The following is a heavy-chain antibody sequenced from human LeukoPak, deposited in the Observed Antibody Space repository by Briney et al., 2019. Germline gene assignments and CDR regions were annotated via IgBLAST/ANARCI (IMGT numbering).Heavy chain of an antibody. D-gene: IGHD2-2*01. CDR1: GFTFSSYS. Sequence: GGSLRLSRAASGFTFSSYSMNWVRQAPGKGLEWVSSISSSSSYIYYADSVKGRFTISRDNAKNSLYLQMNSLRAEDTAVYYCARAYAQSTSCPYWGQGTLVTVSS. V-gene: IGHV3-21*01. J-gene: IGHJ4*02. CDR3: ARAYAQSTSCPY. CDR2: ISSSSSYI.